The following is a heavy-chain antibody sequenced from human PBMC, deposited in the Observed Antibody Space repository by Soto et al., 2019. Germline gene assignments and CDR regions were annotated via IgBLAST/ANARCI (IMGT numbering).Heavy chain of an antibody. CDR3: ARVNSGYDWGYYCYYGRDV. Sequence: PGGSLRLSCAASGFTFSSYWMSWVRQAPGKGLEWVANIKQDGSEKYYVDSVKGRFTISRDNAKNSLYLQMNSLRAEDTAVYYCARVNSGYDWGYYCYYGRDVWGQGTTVTV. D-gene: IGHD5-12*01. J-gene: IGHJ6*02. V-gene: IGHV3-7*01. CDR2: IKQDGSEK. CDR1: GFTFSSYW.